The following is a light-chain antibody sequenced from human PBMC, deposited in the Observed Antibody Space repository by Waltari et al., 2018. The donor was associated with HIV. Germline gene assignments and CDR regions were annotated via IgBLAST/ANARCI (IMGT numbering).Light chain of an antibody. CDR3: QVWDSKTSQGV. CDR1: NIGNKG. CDR2: FNN. V-gene: IGLV3-21*04. J-gene: IGLJ3*02. Sequence: YVLTQPPSVSVAPGETASIACGGDNIGNKGLHWYQQRPGQARVLVIYFNNARPSGIPERLSGSNSVNTATLTISRVEAGDEADYYCQVWDSKTSQGVFGGGTKLTVI.